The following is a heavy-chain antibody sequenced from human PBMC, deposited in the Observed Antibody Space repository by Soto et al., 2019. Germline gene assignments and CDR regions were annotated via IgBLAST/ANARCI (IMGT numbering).Heavy chain of an antibody. CDR3: ARDDYCSSTSCYTAWFDY. V-gene: IGHV1-18*01. J-gene: IGHJ4*02. CDR1: GYTFTSYG. Sequence: GASVKVSCKASGYTFTSYGISWVRQAPGQGLEWMGWISAYNGNTNYAQKLQGRVTMTTDTSTSTAYMELRSLRSDDTAVYYCARDDYCSSTSCYTAWFDYWGQGTVVTVSS. CDR2: ISAYNGNT. D-gene: IGHD2-2*02.